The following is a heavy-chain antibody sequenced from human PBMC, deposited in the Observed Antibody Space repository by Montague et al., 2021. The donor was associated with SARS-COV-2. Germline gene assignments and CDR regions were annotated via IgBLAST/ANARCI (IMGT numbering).Heavy chain of an antibody. CDR1: GESLSEYI. V-gene: IGHV4-34*01. J-gene: IGHJ4*02. Sequence: SETLSLTCAVYGESLSEYIWNWIRQPPGKGLEWIGEINHRGLTKYNPSLNSRVTLSVDTSRNQFSLKLNSVAAADTAMYYCVRSVGRRGTLYSSGWSKYPFDFWGQGPLVTVSS. CDR2: INHRGLT. CDR3: VRSVGRRGTLYSSGWSKYPFDF. D-gene: IGHD6-19*01.